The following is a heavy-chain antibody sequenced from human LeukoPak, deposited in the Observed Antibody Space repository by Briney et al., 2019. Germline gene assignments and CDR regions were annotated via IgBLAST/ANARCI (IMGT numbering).Heavy chain of an antibody. CDR2: IYYSGST. V-gene: IGHV4-59*01. J-gene: IGHJ6*02. CDR1: GGSISSYY. CDR3: ARDLGYSRSSAYYYGMDV. D-gene: IGHD6-6*01. Sequence: PSETLSLTCTVSGGSISSYYWTWIRQPPGKGLEWIGYIYYSGSTNYNPSLKSRVTISVETSKSQFSLKVSSVTAADTAVYYCARDLGYSRSSAYYYGMDVWGQGTTVTVSS.